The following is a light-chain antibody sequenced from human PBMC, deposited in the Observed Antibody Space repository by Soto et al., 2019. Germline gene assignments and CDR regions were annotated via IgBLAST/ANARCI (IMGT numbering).Light chain of an antibody. Sequence: EIVLTQSPATLSLSPGERATLSCRASQSVGSYLAWSQQTPGQAPRLLIYGASSRATGIPDRFSGSGSGTDFTLTISRLEPEDFAVYYCQQYGSSPLWTFGQGTKVDIK. CDR1: QSVGSY. CDR2: GAS. V-gene: IGKV3-20*01. J-gene: IGKJ1*01. CDR3: QQYGSSPLWT.